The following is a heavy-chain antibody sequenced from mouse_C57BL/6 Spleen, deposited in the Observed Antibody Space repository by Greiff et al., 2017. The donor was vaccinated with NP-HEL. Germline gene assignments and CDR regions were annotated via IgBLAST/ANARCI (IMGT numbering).Heavy chain of an antibody. Sequence: QVQLQQPGAELVKPGASVKMSCKASGYTFPSYWITWVKQRPGQGLEWIGDIYPGSGSTNYNEKFKSKATLTVDTSSSTAYMQLSSLTSEDSAVYYCARDNDGYHSFAYWGQGTLVTVSA. D-gene: IGHD2-3*01. J-gene: IGHJ3*01. CDR1: GYTFPSYW. CDR2: IYPGSGST. V-gene: IGHV1-55*01. CDR3: ARDNDGYHSFAY.